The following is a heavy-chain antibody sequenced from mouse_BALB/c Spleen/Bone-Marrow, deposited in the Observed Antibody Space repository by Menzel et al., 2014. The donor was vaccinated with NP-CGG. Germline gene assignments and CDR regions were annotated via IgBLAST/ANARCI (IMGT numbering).Heavy chain of an antibody. D-gene: IGHD2-14*01. CDR3: VRIGYEDAMDH. V-gene: IGHV1-18*01. CDR2: INPYNGGT. Sequence: EVHLVESGPELVKPGASMKISRKASDYSFTGYTMNWVKQSHGKNLEWIGLINPYNGGTKYNQKFKGKATLTVDKSSNIAYMELLSLTSEDSAVYYCVRIGYEDAMDHRGQGTSVTVSS. CDR1: DYSFTGYT. J-gene: IGHJ4*01.